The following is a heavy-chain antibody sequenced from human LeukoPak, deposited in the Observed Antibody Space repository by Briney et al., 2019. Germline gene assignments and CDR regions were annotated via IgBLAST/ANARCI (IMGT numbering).Heavy chain of an antibody. Sequence: GGPLRLSCAASGFTFSSYGMHWVRQAPGKGLEWVAVISNDGSKIYYADSVKGRFTISRDNPKNTLYLQMNSLRTEDTAVYYCAQDRGGEQQLIQGFAYWGQGTLVTVSS. CDR2: ISNDGSKI. J-gene: IGHJ4*02. CDR3: AQDRGGEQQLIQGFAY. V-gene: IGHV3-30*18. CDR1: GFTFSSYG. D-gene: IGHD6-13*01.